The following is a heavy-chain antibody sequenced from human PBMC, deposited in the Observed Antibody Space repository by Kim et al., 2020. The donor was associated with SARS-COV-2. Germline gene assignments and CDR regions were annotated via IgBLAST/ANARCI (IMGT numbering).Heavy chain of an antibody. CDR3: ARDLQDSSGYYYRNWFDP. J-gene: IGHJ5*02. D-gene: IGHD3-22*01. CDR2: IYYSGST. CDR1: GGSISSYY. V-gene: IGHV4-59*01. Sequence: SETLSLTCTVSGGSISSYYWSWIRQPPGKGLEWIGDIYYSGSTNYNPSLKSRVTISVDTSKNQFSLKLSSVTAADTAVYYCARDLQDSSGYYYRNWFDPWGQGTLLTLSS.